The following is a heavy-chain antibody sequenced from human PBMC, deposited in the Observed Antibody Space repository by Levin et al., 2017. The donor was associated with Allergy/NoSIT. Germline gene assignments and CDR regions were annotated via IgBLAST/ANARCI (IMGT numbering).Heavy chain of an antibody. CDR2: IYPGDSDT. Sequence: GESLKISCKGSGYSFTSYWIGWVRQMPGKGLEWMGIIYPGDSDTRYSPSFQGQVTISADKSISTAYLQWSSLKASDTAMYYCASPSRRYYYDSSGYSPTDAFDIWGQGTMVTVSS. J-gene: IGHJ3*02. CDR3: ASPSRRYYYDSSGYSPTDAFDI. D-gene: IGHD3-22*01. CDR1: GYSFTSYW. V-gene: IGHV5-51*01.